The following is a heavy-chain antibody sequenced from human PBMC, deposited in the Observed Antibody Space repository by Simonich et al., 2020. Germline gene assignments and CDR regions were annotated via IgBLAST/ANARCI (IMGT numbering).Heavy chain of an antibody. J-gene: IGHJ4*02. D-gene: IGHD2-8*01. CDR2: IYYRGGT. Sequence: QLQLQESGPGLVKPSETLSLTCTVSGGSISSSSYYWGWIRQPPGKGLEGIGIIYYRGGTYYNPSLKRQVTISVDTSKNQFSLKLSSVTAADTAVYYCARQRVLMVYAIDYWGQGTLVTVSS. CDR3: ARQRVLMVYAIDY. V-gene: IGHV4-39*01. CDR1: GGSISSSSYY.